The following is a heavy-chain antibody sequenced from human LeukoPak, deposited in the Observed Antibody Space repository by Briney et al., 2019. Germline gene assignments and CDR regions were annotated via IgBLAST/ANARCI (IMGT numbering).Heavy chain of an antibody. CDR1: GFTFSSYW. Sequence: GGSLRLSCAASGFTFSSYWMSWVRQAPGKGLEWVANIKQDGSEKYYVDSVKGRFTISRDNAKNSLYLQMNSLRVEDTAVYYCARVGLDRRGYSGYEAFDYWGQGTLVTVSS. CDR2: IKQDGSEK. D-gene: IGHD5-12*01. J-gene: IGHJ4*02. V-gene: IGHV3-7*01. CDR3: ARVGLDRRGYSGYEAFDY.